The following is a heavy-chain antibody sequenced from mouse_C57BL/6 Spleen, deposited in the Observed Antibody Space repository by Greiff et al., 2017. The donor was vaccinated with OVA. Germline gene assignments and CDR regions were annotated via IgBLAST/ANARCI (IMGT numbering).Heavy chain of an antibody. J-gene: IGHJ3*01. CDR3: ARETDYSNYQTWFAY. CDR2: ISDGGSYT. V-gene: IGHV5-4*01. D-gene: IGHD2-5*01. Sequence: DVKLVESGGGLVKPGGSLKLSCAASGFTFSSYAMSWVRQTPEKRLEWVATISDGGSYTYYPDNVKGRFTISRDNAKNNLYLQMSHLKSEDTAMYYCARETDYSNYQTWFAYWGQGTLVTVSA. CDR1: GFTFSSYA.